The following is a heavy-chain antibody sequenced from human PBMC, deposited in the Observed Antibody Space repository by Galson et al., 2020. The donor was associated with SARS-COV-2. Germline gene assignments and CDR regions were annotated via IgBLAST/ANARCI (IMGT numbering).Heavy chain of an antibody. Sequence: ASETLSLTCTVSGGSISSYYWSWIRQPPGKGLEWIGYIYYSGSTNYNPSLKSRVTISVDTSKNQFSLKLSSVTAADTAVYYCAMGGYSSSSLWGQGTLVTVSS. CDR1: GGSISSYY. CDR2: IYYSGST. J-gene: IGHJ4*02. D-gene: IGHD6-13*01. CDR3: AMGGYSSSSL. V-gene: IGHV4-59*08.